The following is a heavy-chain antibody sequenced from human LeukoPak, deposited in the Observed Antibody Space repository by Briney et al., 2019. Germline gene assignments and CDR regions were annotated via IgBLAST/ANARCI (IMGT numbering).Heavy chain of an antibody. CDR1: GGSISSSSYY. J-gene: IGHJ3*02. D-gene: IGHD6-19*01. Sequence: SETLSLTCTVSGGSISSSSYYWGWIRQPPGKGLEWIGSIYYSGSTYYNPSLKSRVTISVDTSKNQFSLKLSSVTAADTAVYYCARGVEAVVWAFDIWGQGTMVTVSS. CDR3: ARGVEAVVWAFDI. V-gene: IGHV4-39*07. CDR2: IYYSGST.